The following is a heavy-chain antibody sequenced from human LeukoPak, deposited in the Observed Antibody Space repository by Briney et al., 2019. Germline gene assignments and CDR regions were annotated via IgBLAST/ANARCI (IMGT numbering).Heavy chain of an antibody. CDR3: ARDHLRGESTGGYHFDY. Sequence: ASVKVSCKASGYTFTGYYMHWVRQAPGQGLEWMGRINPNTGGTNYAQKFQGRVTMTRDTSISTAYMKLRRLRSDDTAVYYCARDHLRGESTGGYHFDYWGQGTLVTVSS. CDR2: INPNTGGT. D-gene: IGHD5-18*01. J-gene: IGHJ4*02. CDR1: GYTFTGYY. V-gene: IGHV1-2*06.